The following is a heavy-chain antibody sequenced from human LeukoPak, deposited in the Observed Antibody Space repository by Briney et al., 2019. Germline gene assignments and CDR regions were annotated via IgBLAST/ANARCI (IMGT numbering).Heavy chain of an antibody. D-gene: IGHD3-10*01. J-gene: IGHJ3*02. CDR3: AKSNGYGLLDI. CDR1: GCSISTSNYY. V-gene: IGHV4-39*07. CDR2: TFYSGST. Sequence: SETLSLTCTVSGCSISTSNYYWGWIRQPPGKGLEWIGNTFYSGSTYYSPSLKSRVTISLDTSRNQFSLKLNSVTAADTAVYYCAKSNGYGLLDIWGQGTMVTVSS.